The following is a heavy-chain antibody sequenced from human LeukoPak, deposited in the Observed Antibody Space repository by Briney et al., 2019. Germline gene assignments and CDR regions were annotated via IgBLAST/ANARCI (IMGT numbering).Heavy chain of an antibody. Sequence: PGGSLRLSCTASGFTFNNYAMTWVRQAPGKGLEWVSAITGSGASTNYADSVKGRFTISRDNAKNSLYLQMNSLRAEDTAVYYCAELGITMIGGVWGKGTTVTISS. CDR1: GFTFNNYA. J-gene: IGHJ6*04. CDR2: ITGSGAST. D-gene: IGHD3-10*02. CDR3: AELGITMIGGV. V-gene: IGHV3-23*01.